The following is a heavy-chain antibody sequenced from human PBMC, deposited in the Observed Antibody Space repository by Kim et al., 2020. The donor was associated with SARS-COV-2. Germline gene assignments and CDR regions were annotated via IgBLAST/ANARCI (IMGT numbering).Heavy chain of an antibody. J-gene: IGHJ5*02. V-gene: IGHV4-39*01. CDR2: IYYSGST. CDR3: ARLIAAAGTGGFDP. CDR1: GGSISSSSYY. D-gene: IGHD6-13*01. Sequence: SETLSLTCTVSGGSISSSSYYWGWIRQPPGKGLEWIGSIYYSGSTYYNPSLKSRVTISVDTSKNQFSLKLSSVTAADTAVYYCARLIAAAGTGGFDPWGQGTLVTVSS.